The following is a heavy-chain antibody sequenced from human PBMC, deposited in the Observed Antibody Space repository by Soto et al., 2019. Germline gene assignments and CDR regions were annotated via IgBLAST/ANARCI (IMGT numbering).Heavy chain of an antibody. V-gene: IGHV3-48*03. J-gene: IGHJ5*01. D-gene: IGHD3-3*01. Sequence: PGGSLRLSCAASGFAFSRYEMNWVRQAPGKGLELISYINKNGDMTYYADSVKGRFSISRDNAGTSLYLQMNSLRAEDTAVYYCARLSDETFWRSYSPYNLFDSWGQGTMVTVYS. CDR1: GFAFSRYE. CDR2: INKNGDMT. CDR3: ARLSDETFWRSYSPYNLFDS.